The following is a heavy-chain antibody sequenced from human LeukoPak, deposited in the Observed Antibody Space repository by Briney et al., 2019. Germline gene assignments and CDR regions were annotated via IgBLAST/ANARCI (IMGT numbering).Heavy chain of an antibody. V-gene: IGHV1-69*04. J-gene: IGHJ3*02. CDR1: GGTFSSSA. D-gene: IGHD6-13*01. CDR3: ARAWRIAAPNDAFDI. CDR2: IIPVLNIT. Sequence: ASVKVSCKTSGGTFSSSAITWVRQAPGQGLEWMGRIIPVLNITTYAQKFQGRVTITADKSTSTAYMELSSLRSEDTAVYYCARAWRIAAPNDAFDIWGQGTMVTVSS.